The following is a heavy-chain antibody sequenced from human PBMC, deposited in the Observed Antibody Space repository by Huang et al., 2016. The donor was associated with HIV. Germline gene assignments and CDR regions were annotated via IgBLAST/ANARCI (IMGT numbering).Heavy chain of an antibody. CDR3: AKDGRGSGTYYDYFEY. J-gene: IGHJ4*02. CDR1: GLTFNKFD. CDR2: ISYDGSSK. D-gene: IGHD1-26*01. V-gene: IGHV3-30*18. Sequence: QVQLVESGGGVVQPGRSLRLSCAAFGLTFNKFDMHWVRQAPGKGLECVAIISYDGSSKYHADSVKGRFTISRDNSKNTVYLQMNSLRVEDTAVYYCAKDGRGSGTYYDYFEYWGQGTLVTVSS.